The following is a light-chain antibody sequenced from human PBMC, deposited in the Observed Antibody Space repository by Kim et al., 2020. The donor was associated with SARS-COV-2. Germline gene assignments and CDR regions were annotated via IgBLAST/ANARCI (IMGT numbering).Light chain of an antibody. CDR3: NSRDSSGNHRYV. Sequence: LGQTVRVTCQGDSLRSVYASWYQQKPGQAPVLVIYGKNNRPSGIPDRFSGSSSGNTASLTITGAQAEDEADYYCNSRDSSGNHRYVFGTGTKVTVL. J-gene: IGLJ1*01. CDR1: SLRSVY. CDR2: GKN. V-gene: IGLV3-19*01.